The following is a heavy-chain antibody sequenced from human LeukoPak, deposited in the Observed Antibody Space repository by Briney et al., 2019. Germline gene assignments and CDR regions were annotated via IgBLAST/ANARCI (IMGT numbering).Heavy chain of an antibody. CDR3: ARGEYYFDY. Sequence: SETLSLTCTVSGGSISGSSYYWGWIRQPPGKGLEWIGSFYYSGSTYYSPSLKCRVTISVDTSKNQFSLKLSSVTAADTAVYYCARGEYYFDYWGQGTLVTVSS. CDR1: GGSISGSSYY. CDR2: FYYSGST. J-gene: IGHJ4*02. D-gene: IGHD3-10*01. V-gene: IGHV4-39*07.